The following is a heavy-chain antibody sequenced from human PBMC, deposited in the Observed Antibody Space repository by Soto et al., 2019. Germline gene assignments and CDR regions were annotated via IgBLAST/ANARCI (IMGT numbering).Heavy chain of an antibody. Sequence: ASVKVSCKAFGGTFSSYAICWVRQAPGQGLEWMGGIIPMFDSTNYAQKFQGRVTITADESTSTAFMELSSLRSEDTAVYYCARRVVVTSVRDIAYYYGLDVWGQGTTVTVSS. D-gene: IGHD2-21*02. J-gene: IGHJ6*02. CDR2: IIPMFDST. V-gene: IGHV1-69*13. CDR3: ARRVVVTSVRDIAYYYGLDV. CDR1: GGTFSSYA.